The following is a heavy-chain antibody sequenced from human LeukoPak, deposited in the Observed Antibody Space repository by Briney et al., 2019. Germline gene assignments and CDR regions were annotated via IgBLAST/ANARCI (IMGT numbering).Heavy chain of an antibody. V-gene: IGHV3-33*01. Sequence: PGRSLRLSCAASGFSFSSYGMHWVRQAPGKGLEWVAFIWYDGSNKYYADSVKGRFTISRDNSKNTLYLQMNSLRAEDTAAYYCARSSPARAPFDYWGQGTLVTVSS. CDR3: ARSSPARAPFDY. CDR2: IWYDGSNK. J-gene: IGHJ4*02. D-gene: IGHD2-2*01. CDR1: GFSFSSYG.